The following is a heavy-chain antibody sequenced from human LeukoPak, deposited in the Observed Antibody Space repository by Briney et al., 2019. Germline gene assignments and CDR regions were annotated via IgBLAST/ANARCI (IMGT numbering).Heavy chain of an antibody. V-gene: IGHV3-11*04. Sequence: GGSLRLSCAASGFTFSDYYMSWIRQAPGKGLEGVSYISSSGSTIYYADSVKGRFTISRDNAKNSLYLQMNSLRAEDTAVYYCARESGGNPPNYYYYYMDVWGKGTTVTVSS. D-gene: IGHD4-23*01. J-gene: IGHJ6*03. CDR3: ARESGGNPPNYYYYYMDV. CDR2: ISSSGSTI. CDR1: GFTFSDYY.